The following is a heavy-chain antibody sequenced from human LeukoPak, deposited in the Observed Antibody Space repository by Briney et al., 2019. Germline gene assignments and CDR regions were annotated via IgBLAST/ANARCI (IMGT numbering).Heavy chain of an antibody. D-gene: IGHD3-10*01. CDR1: GFTFSSYG. V-gene: IGHV3-30*02. CDR3: AKDQSSKQRFGELMGAFDI. J-gene: IGHJ3*02. Sequence: PGGSLRLSCAASGFTFSSYGMHWVRQAPGKGLEWVAFIRYDGSNKYYADSVKGRFTISRDNSKNTLYLQMNSLRAEDTAVYYCAKDQSSKQRFGELMGAFDIWGQGTMVTVSS. CDR2: IRYDGSNK.